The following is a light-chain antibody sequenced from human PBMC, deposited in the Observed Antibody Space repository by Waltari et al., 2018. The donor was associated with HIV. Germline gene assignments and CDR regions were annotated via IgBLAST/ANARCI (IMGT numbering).Light chain of an antibody. Sequence: DIVMTQSPLSLPVTPGEPASISCRSSQSILHSNGNNYLDWYLQKPGQSPQLLIYLGSNRASGVPDRFSGSGSGTDFTLKISRVEAEDVGVYYCMQALHAPLTFGGGTKVEIK. J-gene: IGKJ4*01. CDR2: LGS. V-gene: IGKV2-28*01. CDR3: MQALHAPLT. CDR1: QSILHSNGNNY.